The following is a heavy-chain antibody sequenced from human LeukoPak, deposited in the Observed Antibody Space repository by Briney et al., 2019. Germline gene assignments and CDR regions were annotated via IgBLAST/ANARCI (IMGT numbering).Heavy chain of an antibody. CDR3: ARVRSPYYYDSSGYYWPLGY. D-gene: IGHD3-22*01. J-gene: IGHJ4*02. Sequence: GASVKVSCKASGGTFTSYAMHWVRQAPGQRLEWMGWINAGNGNTKYSQKFKGRVTITRDTSASTAYMELSSLRSEDTAVYYCARVRSPYYYDSSGYYWPLGYWGQGTLVTVSS. CDR2: INAGNGNT. CDR1: GGTFTSYA. V-gene: IGHV1-3*01.